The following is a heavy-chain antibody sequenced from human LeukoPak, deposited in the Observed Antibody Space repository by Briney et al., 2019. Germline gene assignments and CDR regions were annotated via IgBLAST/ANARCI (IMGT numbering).Heavy chain of an antibody. CDR2: ISGSGGST. J-gene: IGHJ6*02. V-gene: IGHV3-23*01. CDR3: AKDRVRGDSSGYGMDV. D-gene: IGHD3-22*01. CDR1: GFTFSSYA. Sequence: PGGSLRLSCAASGFTFSSYAMSWVRQAPGKGLEWVSAISGSGGSTYYADSVKGRFTISRDNSKNTLYLQMNSLRAEDTAVYYCAKDRVRGDSSGYGMDVWGQGTTVTVSS.